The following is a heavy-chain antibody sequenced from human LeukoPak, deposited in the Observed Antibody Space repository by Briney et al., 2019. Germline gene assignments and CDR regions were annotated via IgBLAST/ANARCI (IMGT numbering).Heavy chain of an antibody. CDR1: GYTFTSYY. CDR2: INAGNGNT. Sequence: ASVKVSCKASGYTFTSYYMHWVRQAPGQRLEWMGWINAGNGNTKYSQKFQGRVTITRDTSASTAYMELSSLRSEDTAVYYCARKAAGLYFDYWGQGTLVTVSP. V-gene: IGHV1-3*01. J-gene: IGHJ4*02. CDR3: ARKAAGLYFDY. D-gene: IGHD6-13*01.